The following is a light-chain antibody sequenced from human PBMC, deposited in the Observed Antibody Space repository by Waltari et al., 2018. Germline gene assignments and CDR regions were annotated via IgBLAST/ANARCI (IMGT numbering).Light chain of an antibody. CDR1: QDISNY. Sequence: DIQMTQSPSSLSASVGDRVTSPCQASQDISNYLNWYQQKPGKAPKLLIYDASNLETGVPSRFSGSGSGTDFTFTISSLQPEDIATYYCQQYDNLPRTFGQGTKLEIK. CDR3: QQYDNLPRT. J-gene: IGKJ2*01. CDR2: DAS. V-gene: IGKV1-33*01.